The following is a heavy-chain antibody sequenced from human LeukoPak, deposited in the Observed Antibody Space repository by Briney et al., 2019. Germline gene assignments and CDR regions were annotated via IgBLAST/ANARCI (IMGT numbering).Heavy chain of an antibody. CDR2: ISGSGGST. D-gene: IGHD3-3*01. CDR3: ARGTPYYDFWSGYSYAFDI. V-gene: IGHV3-23*01. Sequence: PGGSLRLSCAASGFTFSSYAMSWVRQAPGKGLEWVSAISGSGGSTYYADSVKGRFTISRDNSKNTLYLQMNSLRAEDTAVYYCARGTPYYDFWSGYSYAFDIWGQGTMVTVSS. J-gene: IGHJ3*02. CDR1: GFTFSSYA.